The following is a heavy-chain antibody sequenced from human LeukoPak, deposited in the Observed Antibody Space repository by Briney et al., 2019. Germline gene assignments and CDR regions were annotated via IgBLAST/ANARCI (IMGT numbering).Heavy chain of an antibody. V-gene: IGHV4-4*07. J-gene: IGHJ5*02. CDR2: IYTSGTT. D-gene: IGHD2-21*01. Sequence: SETPSLTCTVSGGSISRSYWSWIRQPAGKGLEWIGRIYTSGTTNYNPALESRVTMSVDTSKNQFSLKLTSVTAADTAVYYCARDLIVHPYNWFDPWGQGTLVTVSS. CDR3: ARDLIVHPYNWFDP. CDR1: GGSISRSY.